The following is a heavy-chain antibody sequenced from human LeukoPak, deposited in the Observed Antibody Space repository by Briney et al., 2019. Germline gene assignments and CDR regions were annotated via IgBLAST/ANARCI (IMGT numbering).Heavy chain of an antibody. Sequence: PGGSLRLSCAASGFTFDDYAMHWVRQAPGKGLEWVSGISWNSGSIGYADSVKGRFTISRDNAKNSLYLQMNSLRAEDTALYYCAKQFDYGGNSGDYWGQGTPVTVSS. CDR1: GFTFDDYA. J-gene: IGHJ4*02. V-gene: IGHV3-9*01. CDR3: AKQFDYGGNSGDY. CDR2: ISWNSGSI. D-gene: IGHD4-23*01.